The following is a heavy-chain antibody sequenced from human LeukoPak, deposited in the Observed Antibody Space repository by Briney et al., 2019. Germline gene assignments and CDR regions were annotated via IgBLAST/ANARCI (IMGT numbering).Heavy chain of an antibody. CDR2: IDPNTGDS. J-gene: IGHJ4*02. V-gene: IGHV1-2*02. Sequence: GASVKVSCKASGYTFNGYYMHWVRQAPGQGLEWMGWIDPNTGDSNYVQKFQGRVTMTRNTSISTAYMELSSLRSEDTAVYYCARGLIDRYCSSTSCLALDYWGQGTLVTVSS. D-gene: IGHD2-2*01. CDR3: ARGLIDRYCSSTSCLALDY. CDR1: GYTFNGYY.